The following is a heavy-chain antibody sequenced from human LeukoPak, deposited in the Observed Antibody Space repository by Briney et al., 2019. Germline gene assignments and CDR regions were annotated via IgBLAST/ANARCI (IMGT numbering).Heavy chain of an antibody. Sequence: TGGSLRLSCAASGFTFSSYAMHWVRQAPGKGLEWVSSISSSSNFIYYADSVKGRFTISRDNAKSSLFLQMNSLRAEDTAVYYCARETYYYYAMDVWGQGTTVTVSS. CDR2: ISSSSNFI. V-gene: IGHV3-21*01. CDR3: ARETYYYYAMDV. CDR1: GFTFSSYA. J-gene: IGHJ6*02.